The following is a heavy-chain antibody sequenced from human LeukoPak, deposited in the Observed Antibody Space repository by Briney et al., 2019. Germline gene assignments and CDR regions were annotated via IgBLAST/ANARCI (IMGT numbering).Heavy chain of an antibody. CDR1: GFTFSSYW. Sequence: GGSLRLSCAASGFTFSSYWMHWVRQAPGKGLVWVSVIFSSGPTYYADSVKGRFTISRDTSKNALYLQMNSLRAEDTAVYYCAISGLGFGEFRGLGYWGQGTLVTVSS. J-gene: IGHJ4*02. D-gene: IGHD3-10*01. CDR3: AISGLGFGEFRGLGY. V-gene: IGHV3-53*01. CDR2: IFSSGPT.